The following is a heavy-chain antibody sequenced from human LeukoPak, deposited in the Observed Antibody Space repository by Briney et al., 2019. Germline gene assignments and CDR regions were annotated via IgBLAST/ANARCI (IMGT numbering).Heavy chain of an antibody. CDR2: IRYCGSNK. Sequence: AGGSLRLSCAASGFNFSSYGLHWVRQAPGKGLEWVAFIRYCGSNKYYADSVKGAFTISRDNSKNTLYLQMNSLRAEDTAVYYCAKDYLLLFVVGTERYYFDYWGQGTLVTVSS. CDR1: GFNFSSYG. CDR3: AKDYLLLFVVGTERYYFDY. J-gene: IGHJ4*02. D-gene: IGHD2-21*02. V-gene: IGHV3-30*02.